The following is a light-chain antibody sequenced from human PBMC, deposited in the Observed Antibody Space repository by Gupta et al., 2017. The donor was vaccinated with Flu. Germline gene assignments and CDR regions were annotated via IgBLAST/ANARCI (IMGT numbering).Light chain of an antibody. V-gene: IGLV1-44*01. CDR2: SNT. CDR1: TINIASNT. Sequence: TVTISCSGNTINIASNTVASYQQLPGTAPTLLVYSNTQRSSGVADRFSGSKSGPSAALAITGLQPADDGHYYCAVWYNSQNGVVFGGGTELTVL. J-gene: IGLJ2*01. CDR3: AVWYNSQNGVV.